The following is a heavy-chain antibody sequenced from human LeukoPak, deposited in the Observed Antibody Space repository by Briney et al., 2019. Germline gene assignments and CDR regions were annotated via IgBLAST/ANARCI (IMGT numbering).Heavy chain of an antibody. CDR3: ARGELERRYYYYYMDV. D-gene: IGHD1-1*01. V-gene: IGHV1-8*01. CDR2: VNPNSGNT. Sequence: GASVTVSFKSSGYTFTSYDINWVRQATGQGLEWMGWVNPNSGNTGYAQKFQGRVTMTRNTSISTAYMELSSLRSEDTAVYFCARGELERRYYYYYMDVWGKGTTVTVSS. CDR1: GYTFTSYD. J-gene: IGHJ6*03.